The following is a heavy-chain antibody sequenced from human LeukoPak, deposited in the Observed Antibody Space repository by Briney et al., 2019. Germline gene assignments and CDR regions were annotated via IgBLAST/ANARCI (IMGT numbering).Heavy chain of an antibody. J-gene: IGHJ4*02. CDR2: INHSGST. D-gene: IGHD3-22*01. CDR1: GGSFSGYY. Sequence: SETLCLTCAVYGGSFSGYYWSRIRQPPGKELEWIGEINHSGSTNYNPSLKSRVTISVDTSKNQFSLKLSSVTAADTAVYYCATRGDSSGYYYGAFDYWGQGTLVTVSS. V-gene: IGHV4-34*01. CDR3: ATRGDSSGYYYGAFDY.